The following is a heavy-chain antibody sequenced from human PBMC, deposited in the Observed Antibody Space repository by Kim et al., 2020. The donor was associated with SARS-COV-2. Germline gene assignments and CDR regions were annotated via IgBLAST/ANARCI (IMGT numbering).Heavy chain of an antibody. CDR3: ARAYYYDSSGPHAFDI. V-gene: IGHV1-69*01. Sequence: KCQGRVTITADESTSTAYMELSSLRSEDTAVYYCARAYYYDSSGPHAFDIWGQGTMVTVSS. J-gene: IGHJ3*02. D-gene: IGHD3-22*01.